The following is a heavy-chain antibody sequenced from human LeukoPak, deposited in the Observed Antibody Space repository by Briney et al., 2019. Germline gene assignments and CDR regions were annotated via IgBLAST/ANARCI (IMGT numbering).Heavy chain of an antibody. J-gene: IGHJ4*02. D-gene: IGHD6-19*01. CDR2: IYTSGST. CDR3: ARAETNPRDTSGWYGNYFDY. Sequence: SETLSLTCTVSGGSISSSSYYWGWIRQPPGKGLEWIGSIYTSGSTNYNPSLKSRVTMSLDTSKNQFSLKLSSVTAADTAVYYCARAETNPRDTSGWYGNYFDYWGQGTLVTVSS. V-gene: IGHV4-39*07. CDR1: GGSISSSSYY.